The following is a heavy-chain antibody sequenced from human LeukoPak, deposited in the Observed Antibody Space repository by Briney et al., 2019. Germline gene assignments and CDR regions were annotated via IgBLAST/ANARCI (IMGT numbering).Heavy chain of an antibody. CDR2: IYYSGST. V-gene: IGHV4-59*01. CDR1: GFTFSSYA. J-gene: IGHJ4*02. Sequence: GSLRLSCAASGFTFSSYAMSWIRQPPGKGLEWIGYIYYSGSTNYNPSLKSRVTISVDTSKNQFSLKLSSVTAADTAVYYCARASRRGYYDSSGCIDYWGQGTLVTVSS. CDR3: ARASRRGYYDSSGCIDY. D-gene: IGHD3-22*01.